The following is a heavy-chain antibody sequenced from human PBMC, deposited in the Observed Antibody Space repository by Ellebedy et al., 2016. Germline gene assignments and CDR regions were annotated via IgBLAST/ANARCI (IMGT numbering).Heavy chain of an antibody. CDR1: GFTFSSYG. V-gene: IGHV3-30*18. D-gene: IGHD4-17*01. CDR3: AKSQDTVTHYFDY. Sequence: GGSLRLSXAASGFTFSSYGMHWVRQAPGKGLEWVAVISYDGSNKYYADSVKGRFTISRDNSKNTLYLQMNSLRAEDTAVYYCAKSQDTVTHYFDYWGQGTLVTVSS. J-gene: IGHJ4*02. CDR2: ISYDGSNK.